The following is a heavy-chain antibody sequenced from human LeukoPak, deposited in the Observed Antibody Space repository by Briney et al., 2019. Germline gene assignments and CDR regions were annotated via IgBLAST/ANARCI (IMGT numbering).Heavy chain of an antibody. Sequence: SETLSLTCTVSGGSIISHYWSWIRQPAGKGLEWIGRIYTSGSTNYNPSLKSRVTMSVDTSKNQFSLKLSSVTAADTAVYYCARVSYDSSGYYPQGAFDIWGQGTMVTVSS. CDR3: ARVSYDSSGYYPQGAFDI. D-gene: IGHD3-22*01. V-gene: IGHV4-4*07. J-gene: IGHJ3*02. CDR2: IYTSGST. CDR1: GGSIISHY.